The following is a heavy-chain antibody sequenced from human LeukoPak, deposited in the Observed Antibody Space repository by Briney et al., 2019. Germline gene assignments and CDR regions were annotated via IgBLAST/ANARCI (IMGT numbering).Heavy chain of an antibody. CDR1: GGSISSYY. CDR2: IYYSGST. CDR3: AREYYYDSSGADHNWFDP. V-gene: IGHV4-59*01. J-gene: IGHJ5*02. Sequence: RASETLSLTCTVSGGSISSYYWSWIRQPPGKGLEWIGYIYYSGSTNYNPSLKSRVTISVDTSKNQFSLKLSSVTAADTAVYYCAREYYYDSSGADHNWFDPWGQGTLVTVSS. D-gene: IGHD3-22*01.